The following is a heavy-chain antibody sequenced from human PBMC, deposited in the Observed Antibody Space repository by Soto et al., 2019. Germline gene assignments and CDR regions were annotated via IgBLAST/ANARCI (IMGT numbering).Heavy chain of an antibody. V-gene: IGHV3-48*02. J-gene: IGHJ4*02. CDR3: ARGTKGGSPPL. D-gene: IGHD1-7*01. CDR1: GFAFSNYS. CDR2: ISSSSTNT. Sequence: GGSLRLSCAGSGFAFSNYSMNWVRQAPGKGLEWVSYISSSSTNTYYAASVRGRFTISRDNAKNSLYLRMNSLQDEDTAIYYCARGTKGGSPPLWGQGTLVTVSS.